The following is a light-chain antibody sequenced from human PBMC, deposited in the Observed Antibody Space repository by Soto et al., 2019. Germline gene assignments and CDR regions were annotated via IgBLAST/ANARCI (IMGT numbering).Light chain of an antibody. V-gene: IGKV3-15*01. CDR2: AAS. CDR3: QQYKNWPPIT. CDR1: QSVSSK. Sequence: EIVMTQSPATLSVSPGERATLSCRASQSVSSKLAWYQHKPGQSPRLLIVAASTRATGIPARFSGSGSGTEFTLTISSLQSEDFAVYYCQQYKNWPPITFGQGTRLEIK. J-gene: IGKJ5*01.